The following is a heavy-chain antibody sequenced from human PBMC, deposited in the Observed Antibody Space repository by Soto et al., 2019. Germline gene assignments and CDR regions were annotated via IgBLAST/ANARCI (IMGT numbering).Heavy chain of an antibody. CDR3: ARGGAYYYDSSGYPFDAFDI. V-gene: IGHV4-59*01. CDR2: IYYSGST. D-gene: IGHD3-22*01. Sequence: ETLSLTCTVSGGSISSYYWIWIRQPPGKGLEWIGYIYYSGSTNYNPSLKSRVTISVDTSKNQFSLKLSSVTAADTAVYYCARGGAYYYDSSGYPFDAFDIWGQGTMVTVSS. CDR1: GGSISSYY. J-gene: IGHJ3*02.